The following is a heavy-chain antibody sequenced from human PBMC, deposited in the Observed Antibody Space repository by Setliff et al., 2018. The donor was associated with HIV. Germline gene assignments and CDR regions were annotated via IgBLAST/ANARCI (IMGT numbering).Heavy chain of an antibody. CDR1: EYSLTDYY. V-gene: IGHV1-2*02. Sequence: ASVKVSCKASEYSLTDYYIHWVRQAPGQGLEWMGWINPNSGGTNYAQKFQGRVIMTRDRSIRTADMELTRLTPDDTAVYYCSRDRIVWLRGEYYMDVWGKGTTVTVSS. CDR3: SRDRIVWLRGEYYMDV. J-gene: IGHJ6*03. CDR2: INPNSGGT. D-gene: IGHD5-12*01.